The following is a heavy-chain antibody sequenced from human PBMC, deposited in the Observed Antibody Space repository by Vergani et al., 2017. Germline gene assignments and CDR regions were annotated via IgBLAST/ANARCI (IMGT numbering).Heavy chain of an antibody. V-gene: IGHV3-74*01. Sequence: EVQLVESGGGLVQPGGSLRLSCAASGFTFSSYWMHWVRQAPGKGLVWVSRINSDGSSTSYADSVKGRFTISRDNAKNTLYLQMNSLRAEDTAVYYCAKDRDSSGWYQKVLDYWGQGTLVTVSS. CDR3: AKDRDSSGWYQKVLDY. CDR1: GFTFSSYW. CDR2: INSDGSST. D-gene: IGHD6-19*01. J-gene: IGHJ4*02.